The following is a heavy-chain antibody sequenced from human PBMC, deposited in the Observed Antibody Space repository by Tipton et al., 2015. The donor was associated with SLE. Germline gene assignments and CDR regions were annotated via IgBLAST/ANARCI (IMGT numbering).Heavy chain of an antibody. CDR1: GGSISSYY. J-gene: IGHJ6*02. CDR3: ATCARCHKYYFHYNMDV. Sequence: GLVKPSETLSLTCTVSGGSISSYYWSWIRQPPGKGLEWIGYIYYSGSTNYNPSLKSRVTISVDTSKNQFSLKLSSVTAADTAVYYCATCARCHKYYFHYNMDVWGQGTMVTVSS. CDR2: IYYSGST. D-gene: IGHD2-8*01. V-gene: IGHV4-59*01.